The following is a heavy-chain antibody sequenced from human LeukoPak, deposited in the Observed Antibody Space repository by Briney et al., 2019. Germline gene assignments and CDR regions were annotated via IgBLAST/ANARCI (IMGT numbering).Heavy chain of an antibody. CDR1: GYTFTNYA. D-gene: IGHD6-13*01. J-gene: IGHJ4*02. CDR2: VNAGNANT. CDR3: ARGGIAAAAIDY. Sequence: ASVKVSCKASGYTFTNYAMHWVRQVPGQRLEWMAWVNAGNANTKYSQKLQGRVTMTTDTSTSTAYMELRSLRSDDTAVYYCARGGIAAAAIDYWGQGTLVTVSS. V-gene: IGHV1-3*01.